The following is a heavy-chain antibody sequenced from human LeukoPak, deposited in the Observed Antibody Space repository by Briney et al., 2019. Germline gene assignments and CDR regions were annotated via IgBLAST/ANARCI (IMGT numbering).Heavy chain of an antibody. D-gene: IGHD2-8*01. CDR2: IIPIFGTA. J-gene: IGHJ4*02. CDR3: ARVPVGQYCTNGVCYVIDY. CDR1: GGTFSSYA. V-gene: IGHV1-69*13. Sequence: SVKVSCKASGGTFSSYAISWVRQAPGQGLEWMGGIIPIFGTANYAQRFQGRVTITADESTSTAYMELSSLRSEDTAVYYCARVPVGQYCTNGVCYVIDYWGQGTLVTVSS.